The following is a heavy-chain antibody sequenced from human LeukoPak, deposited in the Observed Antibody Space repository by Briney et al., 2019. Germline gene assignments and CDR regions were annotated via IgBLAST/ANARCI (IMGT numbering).Heavy chain of an antibody. J-gene: IGHJ3*02. CDR3: ARFIHDRTAFDI. CDR1: GFTVSSNY. CDR2: IYRGGST. V-gene: IGHV3-53*04. D-gene: IGHD2-21*01. Sequence: GGSLRLSCAASGFTVSSNYVSWVRQAPGKGMEWVSVIYRGGSTYYADSVKGRFTISRNNSKKTLYLEMNSLRAEDTAVYYCARFIHDRTAFDIWGQGAMLTVSS.